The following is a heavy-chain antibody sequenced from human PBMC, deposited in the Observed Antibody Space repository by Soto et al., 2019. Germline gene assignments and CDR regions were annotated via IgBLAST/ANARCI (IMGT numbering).Heavy chain of an antibody. Sequence: PGGSLRLSCAASGFTVSSNYMSWVRQAPGKGLEWVSVIYSGGSTYYADSVKGRFTISRDNSKNTLYLQMNSLRAEDTAVYYCASSGGSYYVVFDYWGQGTLVTVSS. CDR3: ASSGGSYYVVFDY. CDR2: IYSGGST. V-gene: IGHV3-53*01. J-gene: IGHJ4*02. D-gene: IGHD1-26*01. CDR1: GFTVSSNY.